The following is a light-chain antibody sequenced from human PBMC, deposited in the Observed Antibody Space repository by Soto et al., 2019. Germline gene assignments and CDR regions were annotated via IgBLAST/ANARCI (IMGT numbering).Light chain of an antibody. Sequence: IHMTHSPSTLSASVVYRVTITCLSSQSISNGLAWYQQKPGKAPKFLIYDASSLQSGVPSRFSGSGSGTEFTLSISSLQPDDFATYYCQHYSSYSPWTFGQGTKVDI. CDR3: QHYSSYSPWT. CDR2: DAS. V-gene: IGKV1-5*01. CDR1: QSISNG. J-gene: IGKJ1*01.